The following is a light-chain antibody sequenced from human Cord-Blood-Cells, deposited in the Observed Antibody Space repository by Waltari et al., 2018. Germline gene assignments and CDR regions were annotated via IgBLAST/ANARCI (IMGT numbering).Light chain of an antibody. V-gene: IGLV2-14*01. CDR1: SSDVGGYDY. CDR3: SSYPSSSTVV. J-gene: IGLJ2*01. CDR2: DVS. Sequence: QSALTQPASVSGSPGQSITISCTGASSDVGGYDYVSWYQQHPGKAPKLMIYDVSNRPSGVSNRFSGSKSGNTASLTISGLQADDEADYYCSSYPSSSTVVFGGGTKLTVL.